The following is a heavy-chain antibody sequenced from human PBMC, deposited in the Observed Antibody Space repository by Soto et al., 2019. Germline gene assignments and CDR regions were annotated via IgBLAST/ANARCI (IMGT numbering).Heavy chain of an antibody. CDR1: GGSFSGYY. Sequence: TSETLSLTCAVYGGSFSGYYWSWIRQPPGKGLEWIGEINHSGSTNYNPSLKSRVTISVDTSKNQFSLKLSSVTAADTAVYYCARTVVVAATPSDYYYYGMDVWGQGTTVTVSS. D-gene: IGHD2-15*01. CDR2: INHSGST. CDR3: ARTVVVAATPSDYYYYGMDV. J-gene: IGHJ6*02. V-gene: IGHV4-34*01.